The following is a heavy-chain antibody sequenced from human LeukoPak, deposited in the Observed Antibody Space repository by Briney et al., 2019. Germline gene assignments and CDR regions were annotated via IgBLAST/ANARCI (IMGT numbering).Heavy chain of an antibody. V-gene: IGHV1-2*02. CDR1: GYTFTASI. Sequence: GASVKVSCKASGYTFTASIMHWGGQAPGKGLGWLGWINPNSGGTNYAQKFQGRVTMTRDTSISTAYMELSRLRSDDTAVSYCARTERLLWFGESSLFDYWGQGTLVTVSS. D-gene: IGHD3-10*01. CDR3: ARTERLLWFGESSLFDY. CDR2: INPNSGGT. J-gene: IGHJ4*02.